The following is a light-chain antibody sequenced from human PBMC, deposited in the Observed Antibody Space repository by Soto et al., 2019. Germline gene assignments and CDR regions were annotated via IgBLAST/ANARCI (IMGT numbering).Light chain of an antibody. CDR1: SFIIGSNY. CDR2: RNN. CDR3: AAWDDSLSLWV. Sequence: QSVLTQPPSASGTPGQRVTISCSRSSFIIGSNYVYWYQQIPGTAPKLLIYRNNQRPSGVPDRFSGSKSGTSASLAISGLRSEDEADYYCAAWDDSLSLWVFGGGTKLTVL. V-gene: IGLV1-47*01. J-gene: IGLJ3*02.